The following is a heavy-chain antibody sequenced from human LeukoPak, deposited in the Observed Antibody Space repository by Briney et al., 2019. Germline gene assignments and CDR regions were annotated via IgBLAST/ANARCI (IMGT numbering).Heavy chain of an antibody. CDR1: GYSFTSYW. CDR3: ARPYDILTGSYPPGY. V-gene: IGHV5-51*01. J-gene: IGHJ4*02. Sequence: GESLKISCKGSGYSFTSYWIGWVRQMPGKGLEWMGIIYPGDSDTRYSPSFQGQVTISADKSISTAYLQWSSLKASDTAMYYCARPYDILTGSYPPGYWGQGTLVTVSS. D-gene: IGHD3-9*01. CDR2: IYPGDSDT.